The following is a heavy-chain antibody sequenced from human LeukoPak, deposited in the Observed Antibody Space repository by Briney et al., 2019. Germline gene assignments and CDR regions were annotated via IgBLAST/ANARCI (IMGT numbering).Heavy chain of an antibody. V-gene: IGHV1-2*02. CDR1: GYTFTGYY. D-gene: IGHD2-15*01. J-gene: IGHJ4*02. CDR2: INPNSGGT. Sequence: ASVKVSCKASGYTFTGYYMHWVRQAPGQGLEWMGWINPNSGGTYYAQKFQGRVTMTRDTSISTAYMELRSLRSDDTAVYYCARAHGDCSGGSCYGFFDYWGQGTLVTVSS. CDR3: ARAHGDCSGGSCYGFFDY.